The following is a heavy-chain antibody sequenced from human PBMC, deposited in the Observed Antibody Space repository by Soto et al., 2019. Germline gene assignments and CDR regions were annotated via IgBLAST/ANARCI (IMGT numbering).Heavy chain of an antibody. CDR3: ARDRGVAPPVAGHTHYYYYMDV. CDR1: GYSFTNYG. Sequence: QDQLVQSGAEVKKPGASVTVSCKASGYSFTNYGITWVRQAPGQGLEWMGWISGVNGNTHYAQKLQGRVTMTTDASTSTAYMELRSLRSDDTAVYYCARDRGVAPPVAGHTHYYYYMDVWGKGTTVTVSS. J-gene: IGHJ6*03. D-gene: IGHD6-19*01. V-gene: IGHV1-18*01. CDR2: ISGVNGNT.